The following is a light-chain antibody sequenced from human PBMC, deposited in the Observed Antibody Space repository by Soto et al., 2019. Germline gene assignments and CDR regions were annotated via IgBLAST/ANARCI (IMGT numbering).Light chain of an antibody. V-gene: IGKV3-11*01. CDR2: DVS. CDR1: QNISSY. Sequence: IVLTQSQGTLSLSPGKRATLSCLARQNISSYLIWYQQKPGQAPRLLIYDVSNRATGIPARFSGSGSGTDFTLTISSLEPEDFAVYYCQQRSNWPRTFGQGTKVDIK. CDR3: QQRSNWPRT. J-gene: IGKJ1*01.